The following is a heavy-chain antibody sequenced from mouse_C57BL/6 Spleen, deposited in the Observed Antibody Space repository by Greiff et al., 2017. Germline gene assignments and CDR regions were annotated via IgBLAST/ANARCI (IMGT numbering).Heavy chain of an antibody. V-gene: IGHV1-26*01. CDR2: INPNNGGT. Sequence: EVQLQQSGPELVKPGASVKISCKASGYTFTDYYMNWVKQSHGKSLEWIGDINPNNGGTSYNQKFKGKATLTVDKSSSTAYMELRSLTSEDSAVYYCARSDYGSSHWFAYWGQGTLVTVSA. D-gene: IGHD1-1*01. J-gene: IGHJ3*01. CDR1: GYTFTDYY. CDR3: ARSDYGSSHWFAY.